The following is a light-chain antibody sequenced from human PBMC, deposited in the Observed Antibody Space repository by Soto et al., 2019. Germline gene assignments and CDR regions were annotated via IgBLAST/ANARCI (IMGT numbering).Light chain of an antibody. CDR2: GAS. Sequence: EIVMTQSPATLSVSPGERATLSCRASQSVSSNLAWYQQKPGQAPRLLIYGASTRATGIPARFSGSGSGTEFTLTISSLQSEDFAVYYCQNYNNWPPWTCGQGTKVEIK. J-gene: IGKJ1*01. CDR3: QNYNNWPPWT. CDR1: QSVSSN. V-gene: IGKV3-15*01.